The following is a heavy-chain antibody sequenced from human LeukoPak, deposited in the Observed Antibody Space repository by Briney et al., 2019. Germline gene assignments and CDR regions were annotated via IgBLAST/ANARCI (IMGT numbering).Heavy chain of an antibody. CDR3: ARAPWGSGRGNWFDP. Sequence: SETLSLTCTVSGYSISSGYYWGWIRQPPGKGLEWIGSVYHSGSTYYNPSLKSRVTISVDTSKNQFSLKLSSVTAADTAVYYCARAPWGSGRGNWFDPWGQGTLVTVSS. D-gene: IGHD3-10*01. CDR1: GYSISSGYY. CDR2: VYHSGST. J-gene: IGHJ5*02. V-gene: IGHV4-38-2*02.